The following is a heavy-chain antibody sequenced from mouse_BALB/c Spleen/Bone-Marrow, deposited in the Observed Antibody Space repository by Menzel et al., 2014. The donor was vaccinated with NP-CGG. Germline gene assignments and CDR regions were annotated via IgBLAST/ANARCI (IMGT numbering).Heavy chain of an antibody. Sequence: VQLKQSGGGIVQPGGSRKLSCAASGFTFSSFGMHWVRQAPEKGLEWIAYISSDSGAIFYADTVKGRFTISRDNPKNTLFLQMTSLRSEDTAIYFCTRGGNWEDFDYWGQGTTLTVSS. J-gene: IGHJ2*01. CDR1: GFTFSSFG. CDR2: ISSDSGAI. D-gene: IGHD4-1*01. CDR3: TRGGNWEDFDY. V-gene: IGHV5-17*02.